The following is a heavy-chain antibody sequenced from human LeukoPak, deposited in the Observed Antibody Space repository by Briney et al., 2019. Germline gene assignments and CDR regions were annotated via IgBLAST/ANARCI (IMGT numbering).Heavy chain of an antibody. Sequence: PGGSLRLSCAASGFTFSSYAMSWVRQAPGKGLEWVSAISGSGGSTYYADSVKGRFTISRDNSKNTLYLQMNSLRAEDTAVYYCAKDPYPTPYGDYPSPFDYWGQGTLVTVSS. J-gene: IGHJ4*02. CDR3: AKDPYPTPYGDYPSPFDY. CDR1: GFTFSSYA. D-gene: IGHD4-17*01. V-gene: IGHV3-23*01. CDR2: ISGSGGST.